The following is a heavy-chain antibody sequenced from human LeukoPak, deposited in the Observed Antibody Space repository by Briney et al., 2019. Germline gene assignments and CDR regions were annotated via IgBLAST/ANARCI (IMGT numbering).Heavy chain of an antibody. CDR1: GDSPTSHF. V-gene: IGHV4-59*08. D-gene: IGHD5-24*01. J-gene: IGHJ3*02. Sequence: SETLSLSCNVPGDSPTSHFGCWIRQTPGKGLEWIGYVFHRGTTKYSPSLKSRVTISLDTSKKQFYLRLASVTAADTAVYYCARRMATVTDAFDIWGRGTMVSVSS. CDR2: VFHRGTT. CDR3: ARRMATVTDAFDI.